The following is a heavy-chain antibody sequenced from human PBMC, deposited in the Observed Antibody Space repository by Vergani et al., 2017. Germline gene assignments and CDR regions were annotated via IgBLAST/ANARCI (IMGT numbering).Heavy chain of an antibody. D-gene: IGHD7-27*01. CDR3: ARRLTGEGDWFDP. Sequence: QVQLVQSGAEVKKPGASVKVSCKASGYTFTGYYMHWVRQAPGQGLEWMGWINPNSGGTKYAQKFQGRVTMTRDTSISTAYMELSRLRSDDTAVYYCARRLTGEGDWFDPWGQGTLVTVSS. CDR2: INPNSGGT. CDR1: GYTFTGYY. J-gene: IGHJ5*02. V-gene: IGHV1-2*02.